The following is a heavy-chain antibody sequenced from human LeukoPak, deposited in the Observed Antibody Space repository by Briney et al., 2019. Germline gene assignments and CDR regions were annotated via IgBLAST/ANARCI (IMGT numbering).Heavy chain of an antibody. J-gene: IGHJ6*02. V-gene: IGHV3-23*01. CDR2: ISGSGGSR. CDR1: GFTFSSYA. D-gene: IGHD3-10*01. CDR3: AKRAGDALYYYYYYGMDV. Sequence: GGSLRLSCAGSGFTFSSYAMSCVRQAPGKGLVRVSAISGSGGSRYYEDFVKGRFTISRDNSKNTLYLQMNSLRAEDTAVYYCAKRAGDALYYYYYYGMDVWGQGTTVTVSS.